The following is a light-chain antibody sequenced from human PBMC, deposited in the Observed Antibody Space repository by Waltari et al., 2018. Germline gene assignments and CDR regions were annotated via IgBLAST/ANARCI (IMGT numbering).Light chain of an antibody. V-gene: IGKV3-20*01. CDR1: QSVSSSY. CDR3: QQYGSSPRT. CDR2: GAS. Sequence: EILLTQSPGTLSLSPGERATLSCRASQSVSSSYLAWYQQKPGQAPRLLIYGASSSATGIPDRFSGSGSGTDFTLTISRLDPEDFAVYYCQQYGSSPRTFGQGTTVDIK. J-gene: IGKJ1*01.